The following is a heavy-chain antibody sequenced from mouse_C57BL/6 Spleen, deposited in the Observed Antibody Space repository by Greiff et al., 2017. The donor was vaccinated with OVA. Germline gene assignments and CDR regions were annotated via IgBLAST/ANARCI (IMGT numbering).Heavy chain of an antibody. CDR1: GYTFTSYW. D-gene: IGHD1-1*01. V-gene: IGHV1-50*01. CDR3: ARTTVGATRYFDV. CDR2: IDPSDSYT. J-gene: IGHJ1*03. Sequence: VQLQQPGAELVKPGASVKLSCKASGYTFTSYWMQWVKQRPGQGLEWIGEIDPSDSYTNYNQKFKGKATLTVDTSSSTAYMQLSSLTSEDSAVYYGARTTVGATRYFDVWGTGTTVTVSS.